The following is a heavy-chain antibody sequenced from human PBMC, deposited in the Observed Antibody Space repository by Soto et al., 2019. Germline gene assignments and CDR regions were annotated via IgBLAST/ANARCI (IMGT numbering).Heavy chain of an antibody. CDR3: AKGPLRGWEPDY. J-gene: IGHJ4*02. CDR1: GFTFSSYA. Sequence: EVQLLESGGGLVQPGGSLRLSCAASGFTFSSYAMSWVRQAPGKGLEWVSAIRGSGGSTYYADSVKGRFTTSRDNSKNTLYLQMNSLRAEDTAVYYCAKGPLRGWEPDYWGQGTLVTVSS. CDR2: IRGSGGST. V-gene: IGHV3-23*01. D-gene: IGHD1-26*01.